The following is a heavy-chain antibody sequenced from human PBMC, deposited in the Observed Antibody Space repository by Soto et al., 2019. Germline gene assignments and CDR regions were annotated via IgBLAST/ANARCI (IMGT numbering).Heavy chain of an antibody. V-gene: IGHV3-21*06. CDR1: GFTFTRYS. J-gene: IGHJ4*02. CDR2: ISSTTNYI. CDR3: ARESEDLTSNFDY. Sequence: SLRLSCAASGFTFTRYSMDWVRQAPGRGLEWVSSISSTTNYIYYGDSMKGRFTISRDNAKNSLYLEMNSLRAEDTAVYYCARESEDLTSNFDYWGQGTLVTVSS.